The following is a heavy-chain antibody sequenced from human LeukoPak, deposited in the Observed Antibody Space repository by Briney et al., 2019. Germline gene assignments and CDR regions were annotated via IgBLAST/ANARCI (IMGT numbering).Heavy chain of an antibody. D-gene: IGHD2-2*01. V-gene: IGHV3-49*04. Sequence: PGGSLRLSCTASGFTFGDYALSWVRQAPGKGLEWVGFIRSKAYGGTAEYAASVKGRFTISRDDSKSIASLQVNSLKSDDTAIYYCTRVAYSSTWYYFDYRGQGTLVTVSS. CDR3: TRVAYSSTWYYFDY. J-gene: IGHJ4*02. CDR2: IRSKAYGGTA. CDR1: GFTFGDYA.